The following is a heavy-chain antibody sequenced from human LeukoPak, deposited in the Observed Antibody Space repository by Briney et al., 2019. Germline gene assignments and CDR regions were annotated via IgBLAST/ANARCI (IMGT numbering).Heavy chain of an antibody. Sequence: PGRSLRLSCAASGFTFSSYGMHWVRQAPGKGLEWVAVISYDGSNKYYADSVKGRFTISRDNSKNTLYLQMNSLRAEDTAVYYCAKDFSPMLGYYYYYYMDVWGKGTTVTVSS. CDR3: AKDFSPMLGYYYYYYMDV. CDR1: GFTFSSYG. J-gene: IGHJ6*03. D-gene: IGHD3-10*02. V-gene: IGHV3-30*18. CDR2: ISYDGSNK.